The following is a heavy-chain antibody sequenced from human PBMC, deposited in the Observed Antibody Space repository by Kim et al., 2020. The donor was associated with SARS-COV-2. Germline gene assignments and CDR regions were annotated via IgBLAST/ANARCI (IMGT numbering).Heavy chain of an antibody. Sequence: SVKGRFNITRDNAKNSLYLQMNSLGAEDTALYYCTKDNVVVTATPGACDIWGQGTMVTVSS. V-gene: IGHV3-9*01. J-gene: IGHJ3*02. D-gene: IGHD2-21*02. CDR3: TKDNVVVTATPGACDI.